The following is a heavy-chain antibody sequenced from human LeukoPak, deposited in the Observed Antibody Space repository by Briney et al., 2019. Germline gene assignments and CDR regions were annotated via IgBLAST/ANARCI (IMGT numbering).Heavy chain of an antibody. J-gene: IGHJ3*02. D-gene: IGHD1-26*01. CDR3: ARKSGSAFDI. CDR2: INHSGST. CDR1: GGSFSGYY. V-gene: IGHV4-34*01. Sequence: PSETLSLTCAVYGGSFSGYYWSWIRQPPGKGLEWIGEINHSGSTNYNPSLKSRVTISVDTSKNQFSLELSSVTAADTAVYYCARKSGSAFDIWGQGTMVTVSS.